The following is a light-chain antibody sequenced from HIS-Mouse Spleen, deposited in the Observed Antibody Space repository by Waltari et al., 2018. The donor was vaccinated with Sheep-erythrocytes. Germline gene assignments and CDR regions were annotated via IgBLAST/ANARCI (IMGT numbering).Light chain of an antibody. CDR1: SSDVGSYNL. CDR2: EGS. J-gene: IGLJ3*02. V-gene: IGLV2-23*01. Sequence: QSALTQPASVSGSPGQSITISCTGTSSDVGSYNLVSVYQQHPGKAPKLMIYEGSKRPSGVSNRFSGSKSGNTASLTISGLQAEDEADYYCCSYAGSSTPWVFGGGTKLTVL. CDR3: CSYAGSSTPWV.